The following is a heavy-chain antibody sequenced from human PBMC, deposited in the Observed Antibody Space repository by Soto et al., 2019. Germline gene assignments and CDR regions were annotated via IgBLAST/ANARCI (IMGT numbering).Heavy chain of an antibody. V-gene: IGHV1-69*06. J-gene: IGHJ4*02. Sequence: QVQLVQSGAEVKKPGSSVKVSCTASGGTVSTFPINWVRQAPGQGLEWMGGIIPFDGTTKYAEKFQGRLTITADTSTGTAYMNLSSLRSEDTAVYYCARSLTKSRRGGVAFDYWGQGTLLTVSP. D-gene: IGHD3-9*01. CDR2: IIPFDGTT. CDR3: ARSLTKSRRGGVAFDY. CDR1: GGTVSTFP.